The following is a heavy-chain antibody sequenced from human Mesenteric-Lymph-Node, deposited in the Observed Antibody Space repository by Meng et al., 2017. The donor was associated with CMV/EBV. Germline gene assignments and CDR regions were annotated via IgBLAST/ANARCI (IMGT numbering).Heavy chain of an antibody. Sequence: SETLSLTCTVSGGSISSYYWSWIRQPPGKGLEWIGYIYYSGSTNYNPSLKSRVTISVDMSKNQFSLKLSSVTAADTAVYYCARAPPAIYDFWSGYYPPDGMDVWGQGTTVTVSS. D-gene: IGHD3-3*01. CDR2: IYYSGST. CDR3: ARAPPAIYDFWSGYYPPDGMDV. J-gene: IGHJ6*02. CDR1: GGSISSYY. V-gene: IGHV4-59*01.